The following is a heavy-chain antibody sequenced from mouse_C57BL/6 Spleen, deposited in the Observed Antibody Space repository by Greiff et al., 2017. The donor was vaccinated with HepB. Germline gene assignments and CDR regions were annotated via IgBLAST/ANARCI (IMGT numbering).Heavy chain of an antibody. D-gene: IGHD1-1*01. Sequence: EVQLQESGGGLVKPGGSLKLSCAASGFTFSSYAMSWVRQTPEKRLEWVATISDGGSYTYYPDNVKGRFTISRDNAKNNLYLQMSHLKSEDTAMYYCARDRGLYGSSYWYFDVWGTGTTVTVSS. J-gene: IGHJ1*03. CDR2: ISDGGSYT. CDR1: GFTFSSYA. CDR3: ARDRGLYGSSYWYFDV. V-gene: IGHV5-4*01.